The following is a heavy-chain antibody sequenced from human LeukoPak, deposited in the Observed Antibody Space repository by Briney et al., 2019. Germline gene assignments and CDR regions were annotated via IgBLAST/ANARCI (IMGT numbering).Heavy chain of an antibody. J-gene: IGHJ4*02. V-gene: IGHV4-4*02. Sequence: SGTLSLTCGVSGGSVASTNWWTWVRQPPGKGLEWIGEVHLDGSTNYNPSLKSRLTMSVDLSENHISLTLTSVTAADTAVYYCAREGGFYRPLDYSGQGTLVTVSS. D-gene: IGHD3-3*01. CDR3: AREGGFYRPLDY. CDR2: VHLDGST. CDR1: GGSVASTNW.